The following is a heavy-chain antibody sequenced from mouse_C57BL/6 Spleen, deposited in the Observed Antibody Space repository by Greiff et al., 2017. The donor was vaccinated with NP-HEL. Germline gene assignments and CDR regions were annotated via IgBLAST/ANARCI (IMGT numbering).Heavy chain of an antibody. CDR3: ARSGASDDSNCCDY. V-gene: IGHV1-69*01. D-gene: IGHD1-1*01. CDR1: GYTFTSYW. J-gene: IGHJ2*01. Sequence: QVQLQQPGAELVMPGASVKLSCKASGYTFTSYWMHWVKQRPGQGLEWIGELDPSDGLTNYNQKFKGKSTLPVDKSSSTAYLHLSHLTSEDHAVYYSARSGASDDSNCCDYWGQGTTLTVSS. CDR2: LDPSDGLT.